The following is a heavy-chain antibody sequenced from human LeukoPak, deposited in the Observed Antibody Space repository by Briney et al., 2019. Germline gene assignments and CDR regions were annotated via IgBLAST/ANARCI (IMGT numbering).Heavy chain of an antibody. CDR1: GGTFSSYA. CDR3: ARDIFAGTRVRGVYDAFDI. CDR2: IIPIFGTA. V-gene: IGHV1-69*06. D-gene: IGHD3-10*01. J-gene: IGHJ3*02. Sequence: SVKVSCKASGGTFSSYAISWVRQAPGQGLEWMGGIIPIFGTANYAQKFQGRVTITADKSTSTAYMELSSLRSEDTAVYYCARDIFAGTRVRGVYDAFDIWGQGTMVTVSS.